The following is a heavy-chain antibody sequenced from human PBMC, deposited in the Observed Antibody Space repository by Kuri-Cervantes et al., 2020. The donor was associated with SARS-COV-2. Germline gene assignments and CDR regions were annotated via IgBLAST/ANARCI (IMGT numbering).Heavy chain of an antibody. Sequence: GESLKISCAASGFTVSSYAMSWVRQAPGKGLEWVSAISGSGGSTYYADSVKGRFTISRDNSKNTLYLQMNSLRAEDTAVYYCAKVTSIVVVPAAKYYFDYWGQGTLVTVSS. CDR2: ISGSGGST. J-gene: IGHJ4*02. CDR3: AKVTSIVVVPAAKYYFDY. V-gene: IGHV3-23*01. CDR1: GFTVSSYA. D-gene: IGHD2-2*01.